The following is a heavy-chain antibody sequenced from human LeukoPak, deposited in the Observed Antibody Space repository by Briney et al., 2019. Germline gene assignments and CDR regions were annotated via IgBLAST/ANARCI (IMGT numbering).Heavy chain of an antibody. D-gene: IGHD6-6*01. Sequence: SETLSLTCTVSGGSISDYYWNWIRQPPGKGLQWMGYIYRSGTKYNPSLESRVTISVDTSTNQFSLRLSSVTAADTAVYYCARGRSSSDYWGQGTLVTVSS. J-gene: IGHJ4*02. CDR3: ARGRSSSDY. CDR2: IYRSGT. CDR1: GGSISDYY. V-gene: IGHV4-59*01.